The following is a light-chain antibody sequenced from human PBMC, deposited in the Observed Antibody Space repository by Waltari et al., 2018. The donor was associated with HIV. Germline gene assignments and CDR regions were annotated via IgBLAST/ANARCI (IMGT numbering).Light chain of an antibody. CDR1: QSVKTN. CDR3: QQYHNWPT. V-gene: IGKV3-15*01. Sequence: EIVMTQSPATLSVSPGERATLSCGASQSVKTNLAWYQQKPGQAPRLLMYDASIRATGIPARFSGSGSGTGFTLTISSLQSEDFGFYYCQQYHNWPTFGQGTRLEI. J-gene: IGKJ2*01. CDR2: DAS.